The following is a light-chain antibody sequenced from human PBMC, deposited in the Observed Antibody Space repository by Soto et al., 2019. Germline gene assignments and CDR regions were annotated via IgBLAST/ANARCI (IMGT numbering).Light chain of an antibody. Sequence: DIQITHSPSTLSASVGYRVTITCRASQSISSWSAWYQQKPGKAPKLLIYDASSLESGVPSRFSGSGSGTEFTLTISSLQPDDFATYYCQQYNSYWTFGQGTKVDI. CDR3: QQYNSYWT. CDR1: QSISSW. V-gene: IGKV1-5*01. J-gene: IGKJ1*01. CDR2: DAS.